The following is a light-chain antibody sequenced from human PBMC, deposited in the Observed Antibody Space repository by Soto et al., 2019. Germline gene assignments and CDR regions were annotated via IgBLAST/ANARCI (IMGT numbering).Light chain of an antibody. V-gene: IGLV2-14*01. CDR2: EVY. CDR1: SRDIGDYNY. Sequence: QSVLTQPASVSGSPGQSITIPCTGTSRDIGDYNYVSWYQQHPGKAPKLLIFEVYNRPAGVFDRFSGSKSGNTASLNISGLQTGEEGDYYCSSYSDITTRYLVGTGTKVTV. J-gene: IGLJ1*01. CDR3: SSYSDITTRYL.